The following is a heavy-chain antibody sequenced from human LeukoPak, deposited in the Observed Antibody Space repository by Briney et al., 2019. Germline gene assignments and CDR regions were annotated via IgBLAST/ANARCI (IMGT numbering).Heavy chain of an antibody. D-gene: IGHD1-26*01. CDR3: ARFSGSSNFDY. CDR1: GYTFTGYF. J-gene: IGHJ4*02. CDR2: INPDSGGT. Sequence: ASVKVSCKASGYTFTGYFMHWVRQAPGQGLEWMGWINPDSGGTNYAQKFQGRVTMTRDTSISTAYMELSRLRSDDAAVYYCARFSGSSNFDYWGQGTLVTVSS. V-gene: IGHV1-2*02.